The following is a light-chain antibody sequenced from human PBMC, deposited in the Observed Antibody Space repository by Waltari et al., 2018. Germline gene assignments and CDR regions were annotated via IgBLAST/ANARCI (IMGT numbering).Light chain of an antibody. J-gene: IGLJ3*02. V-gene: IGLV7-43*01. CDR3: LLYYGGAGV. CDR1: PGTVPSFYY. CDR2: STS. Sequence: QTVVTQEPSLTVSPGGTVTPTCSSSPGTVPSFYYPNWFQQKPGQAPRALIYSTSNKYSWTPDRFSGSLLGGKAALTLSGVQPEDEAEYYCLLYYGGAGVFGGGTKLTVL.